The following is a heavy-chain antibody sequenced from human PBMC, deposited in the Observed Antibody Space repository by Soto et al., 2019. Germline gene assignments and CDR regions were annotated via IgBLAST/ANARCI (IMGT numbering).Heavy chain of an antibody. CDR2: INHSGST. CDR3: ARVKRDYDYIWGSYRFEAFDI. J-gene: IGHJ3*02. V-gene: IGHV4-34*01. Sequence: QVQLQQWGAGLLKPSETLSLTCAVYGGSFSGYYWSWIRQPPGKGLEWIGEINHSGSTNYNPSLKSRVTISVDTSKNQFSLKLSSVTAADTAVYYCARVKRDYDYIWGSYRFEAFDIWGQGTMVTVSS. CDR1: GGSFSGYY. D-gene: IGHD3-16*02.